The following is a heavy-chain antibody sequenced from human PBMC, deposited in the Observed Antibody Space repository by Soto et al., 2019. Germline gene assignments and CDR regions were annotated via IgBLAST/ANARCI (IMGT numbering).Heavy chain of an antibody. J-gene: IGHJ4*02. D-gene: IGHD3-22*01. CDR1: ADSISSSSYY. CDR2: IHYSGST. V-gene: IGHV4-39*01. CDR3: ARQSYDSSDYFDF. Sequence: TSETLSLTCTVSADSISSSSYYWGWIRQPPGKGLEWIGTIHYSGSTYYNPSLNSRVTISVDTSRIHFSLKLISVTAADTAVYYCARQSYDSSDYFDFWGQGTLVTVSS.